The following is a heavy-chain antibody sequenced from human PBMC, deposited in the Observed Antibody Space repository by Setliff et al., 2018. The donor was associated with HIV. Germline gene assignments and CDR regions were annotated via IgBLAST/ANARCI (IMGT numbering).Heavy chain of an antibody. V-gene: IGHV1-3*04. D-gene: IGHD3-16*01. CDR2: INTVNGNT. CDR1: GYTFTRNA. Sequence: GASVKVSCKASGYTFTRNAMHWVRQAPGQRLEWMGWINTVNGNTKYSQKFQGRVTITRDTSASTVYMELSSLRSGDTAVYYCARDGPYVAVLIRAFDIWGQGTMVTVSS. CDR3: ARDGPYVAVLIRAFDI. J-gene: IGHJ3*02.